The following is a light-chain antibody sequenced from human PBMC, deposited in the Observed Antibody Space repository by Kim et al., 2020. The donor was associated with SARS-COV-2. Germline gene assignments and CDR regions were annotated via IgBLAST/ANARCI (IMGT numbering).Light chain of an antibody. V-gene: IGKV4-1*01. Sequence: DIVMTQSPDSLAVSLGERATINCKSSQSVLYSSNNKNYLAWYQQKPGQPPKLLIYWASTRESGVPDRFSGSGSGTDFTLPTSSLQAEDEAVYYYQQYYSTPHTFGGGTKVDIK. CDR1: QSVLYSSNNKNY. J-gene: IGKJ4*01. CDR2: WAS. CDR3: QQYYSTPHT.